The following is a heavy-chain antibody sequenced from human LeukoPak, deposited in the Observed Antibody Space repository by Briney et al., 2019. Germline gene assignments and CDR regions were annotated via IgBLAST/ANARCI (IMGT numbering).Heavy chain of an antibody. CDR3: ARLFIGRCGDYQFPY. Sequence: PGGSLRLSCAASGFTFSDYGMNWVRQAPGKGLEWVSSISGNSGSIYYADSVKGRFTISRDNAKNSLYLQMNSLRAEDTAVYYCARLFIGRCGDYQFPYGSEGSLV. V-gene: IGHV3-21*01. CDR2: ISGNSGSI. CDR1: GFTFSDYG. J-gene: IGHJ4*01. D-gene: IGHD4/OR15-4a*01.